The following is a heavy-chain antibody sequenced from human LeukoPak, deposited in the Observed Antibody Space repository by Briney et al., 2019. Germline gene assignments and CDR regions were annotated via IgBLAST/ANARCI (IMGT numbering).Heavy chain of an antibody. J-gene: IGHJ4*02. V-gene: IGHV3-23*01. CDR3: AKDWIQFNRVFDCFDS. Sequence: GGSLRLSCATSGFPFETNAMSWVRQAPGKGLEWVATIGNTETFYADSVTGRFTISRDNSKNTVNLQMNRLRVEVTAIYYCAKDWIQFNRVFDCFDSWGQGTLVNVSS. CDR1: GFPFETNA. D-gene: IGHD5-18*01. CDR2: IGNTET.